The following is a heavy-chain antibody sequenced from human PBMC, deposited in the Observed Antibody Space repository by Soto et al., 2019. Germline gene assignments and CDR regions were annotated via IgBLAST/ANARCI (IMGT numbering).Heavy chain of an antibody. CDR3: ARVHYGDYVSVVDY. Sequence: GGSLRLSCAASGFTVSSNYMSWVRQAPGKGLEWVSVIYSGGSTYYADSVKGRFTISRDNSKNTLYLQMNSLRAEDTAVYYCARVHYGDYVSVVDYWGQGTLVTVPQ. J-gene: IGHJ4*02. V-gene: IGHV3-53*01. D-gene: IGHD4-17*01. CDR2: IYSGGST. CDR1: GFTVSSNY.